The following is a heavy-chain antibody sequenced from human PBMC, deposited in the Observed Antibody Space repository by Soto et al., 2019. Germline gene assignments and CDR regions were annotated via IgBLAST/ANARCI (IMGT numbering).Heavy chain of an antibody. J-gene: IGHJ5*02. V-gene: IGHV4-59*01. CDR1: GGSISSYY. D-gene: IGHD6-19*01. CDR3: ARDRYSSGWPAGGWLDP. CDR2: IYYSGST. Sequence: SETLSLTCTVSGGSISSYYWSWIRQPPGKGLEWIGYIYYSGSTNYNPSLKSRVTISVDTSKNQFSLKLSSVTAADTAVYYCARDRYSSGWPAGGWLDPWGQGTLVTVSS.